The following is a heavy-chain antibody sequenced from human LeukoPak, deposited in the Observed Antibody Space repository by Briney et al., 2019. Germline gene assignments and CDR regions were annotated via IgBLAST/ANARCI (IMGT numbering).Heavy chain of an antibody. CDR3: AKDSGPGSLTTVYYYGMDV. Sequence: PGGSLRLSCAASGFTFSSYGMHWVRQAPGKGLEWVAVISYDGSNKYYADSVKGRFTIPRDNSKNTLYLQMNSLRAEDTAVYYCAKDSGPGSLTTVYYYGMDVWGQGTTVTVSS. CDR1: GFTFSSYG. J-gene: IGHJ6*02. CDR2: ISYDGSNK. V-gene: IGHV3-30*18. D-gene: IGHD4-11*01.